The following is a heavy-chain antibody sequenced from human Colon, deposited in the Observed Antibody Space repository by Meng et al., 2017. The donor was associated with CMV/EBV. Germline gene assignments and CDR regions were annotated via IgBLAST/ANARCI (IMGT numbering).Heavy chain of an antibody. CDR2: ISTSGSSI. Sequence: GRSLRLSCTASGFIFSEHDMNWVRPVPGKGPEWISYISTSGSSIEDSDSVRGRLTIPRDTAKNLLFLQLSSLRVEDTGGDHCAPRVGSWGQGTLVTVSS. D-gene: IGHD1-26*01. CDR1: GFIFSEHD. V-gene: IGHV3-48*03. CDR3: APRVGS. J-gene: IGHJ5*02.